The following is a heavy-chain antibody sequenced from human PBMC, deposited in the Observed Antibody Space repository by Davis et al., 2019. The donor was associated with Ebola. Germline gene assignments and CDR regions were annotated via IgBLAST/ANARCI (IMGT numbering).Heavy chain of an antibody. CDR1: GFTFNNYN. D-gene: IGHD5-12*01. V-gene: IGHV3-48*02. J-gene: IGHJ6*02. CDR3: ARPGRGYSGYDGMDV. Sequence: PGGSLRLSCAASGFTFNNYNMNWVRQAPGKGLEWVSYISSISSTIYYADSVKGRFTISRDNAKNSLYLQMNSLRDEDTAVYYCARPGRGYSGYDGMDVWGQGTTVTVSS. CDR2: ISSISSTI.